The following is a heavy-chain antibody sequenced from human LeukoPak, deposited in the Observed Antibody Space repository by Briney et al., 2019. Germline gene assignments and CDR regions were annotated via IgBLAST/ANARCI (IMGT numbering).Heavy chain of an antibody. CDR3: AGSGSYYKKLTDY. CDR1: GFTFSSYG. D-gene: IGHD3-10*01. J-gene: IGHJ4*02. CDR2: ISYDGSNK. V-gene: IGHV3-30*03. Sequence: PGGSLRLSCAASGFTFSSYGMHWVRQAPGKGLEWVAVISYDGSNKYYADSVKGRFTISRDNSKNTLYLQMNSLRAVDTAVYYCAGSGSYYKKLTDYGGQGTLVTVSP.